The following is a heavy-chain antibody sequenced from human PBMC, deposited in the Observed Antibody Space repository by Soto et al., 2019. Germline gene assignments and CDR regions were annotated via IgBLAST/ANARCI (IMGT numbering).Heavy chain of an antibody. D-gene: IGHD1-26*01. CDR1: GDSVSSNSAG. CDR3: ARGEQYSGRIFDY. Sequence: PSQPLSLTCAITGDSVSSNSAGWSWVRHSPSRGLEWLGRTYYRSKWYYEYAVSVRGRITINPDTSKNQYSLQLNSVTPEDTAVYFCARGEQYSGRIFDYWGQGTLVTLSS. V-gene: IGHV6-1*01. CDR2: TYYRSKWYY. J-gene: IGHJ4*01.